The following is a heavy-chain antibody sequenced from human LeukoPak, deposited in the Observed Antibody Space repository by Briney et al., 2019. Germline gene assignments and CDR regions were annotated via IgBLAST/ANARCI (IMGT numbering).Heavy chain of an antibody. Sequence: PHTLSLTSTASGGPISSGDNYRSWIRQPPGKGLEWIGYIYYSGSTYYNPSLKSRVTISVDTSKNQFSLKLSSVTAADTAVYYCARAGRILWFGELLSWGQGALVTVSS. CDR3: ARAGRILWFGELLS. CDR1: GGPISSGDNY. V-gene: IGHV4-30-4*01. J-gene: IGHJ4*02. D-gene: IGHD3-10*01. CDR2: IYYSGST.